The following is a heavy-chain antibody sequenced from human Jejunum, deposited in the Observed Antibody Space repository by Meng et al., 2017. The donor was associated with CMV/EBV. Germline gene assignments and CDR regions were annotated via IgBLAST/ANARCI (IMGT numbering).Heavy chain of an antibody. CDR3: ARDYGDANWFDP. CDR2: LYTSGSI. Sequence: TVAGASISSDGYYWSWIRQPAGKGLEWIGRLYTSGSINYNPSLNSRVTISVDTSKNQFSLKLSSVTAADTAVYYCARDYGDANWFDPRGQGTLVTVSS. J-gene: IGHJ5*02. V-gene: IGHV4-61*02. D-gene: IGHD4-17*01. CDR1: GASISSDGYY.